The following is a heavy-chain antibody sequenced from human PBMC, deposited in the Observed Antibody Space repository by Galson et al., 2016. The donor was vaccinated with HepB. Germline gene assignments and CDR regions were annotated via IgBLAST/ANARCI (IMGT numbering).Heavy chain of an antibody. Sequence: SLRLSCAASGFTFSNYTMHWVRQAPGKGLEWVALISFDGSKRYYADSVKGRFTISRDNSRDTLYLQINSLRAEDTAVYYCARPAKIAVVVDTFRYWGQGTLVTVSS. V-gene: IGHV3-30-3*01. CDR3: ARPAKIAVVVDTFRY. D-gene: IGHD2-15*01. CDR2: ISFDGSKR. CDR1: GFTFSNYT. J-gene: IGHJ4*02.